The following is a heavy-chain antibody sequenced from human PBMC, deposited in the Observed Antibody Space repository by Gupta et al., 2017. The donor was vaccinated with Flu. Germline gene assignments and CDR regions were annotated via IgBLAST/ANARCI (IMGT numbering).Heavy chain of an antibody. D-gene: IGHD3-10*01. CDR1: W. Sequence: WMNWDRQAAGKGLEGVANINQDGTTKNYVDSLKGRFTVSRDNAKNSLYLQMDSLRDEDTAVYFCARNRGWEQVDYWGQGTLVTVSS. V-gene: IGHV3-7*01. J-gene: IGHJ4*02. CDR2: INQDGTTK. CDR3: ARNRGWEQVDY.